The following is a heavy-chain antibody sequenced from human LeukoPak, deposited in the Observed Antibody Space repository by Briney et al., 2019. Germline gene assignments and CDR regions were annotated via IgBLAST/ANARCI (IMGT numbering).Heavy chain of an antibody. J-gene: IGHJ4*02. CDR1: GGSISSGGYY. CDR2: IYHSGST. V-gene: IGHV4-30-2*01. CDR3: AREYTLYRSGWFLDY. Sequence: SQTLSLTCTVSGGSISSGGYYWSWIRQPPGKGLEWIGYIYHSGSTYYNPSLKSRATISIDTSTNQFSLKLSSLTAADTAVYYCAREYTLYRSGWFLDYWGQGTVVTVSS. D-gene: IGHD6-19*01.